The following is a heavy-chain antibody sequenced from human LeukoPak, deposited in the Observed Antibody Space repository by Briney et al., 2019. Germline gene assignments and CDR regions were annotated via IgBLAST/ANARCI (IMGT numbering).Heavy chain of an antibody. Sequence: GGSLRLSCAASGFTFSTYTIHWVRQVPGKGLMWVSRINNDGRSTTYADSVKGRFTISRDNAKDTLHLQMNSLRAEDTAVYYCARDGGGSSGYYWGLGYWGQGTLVTVSS. J-gene: IGHJ4*02. D-gene: IGHD3-22*01. CDR2: INNDGRST. V-gene: IGHV3-74*01. CDR1: GFTFSTYT. CDR3: ARDGGGSSGYYWGLGY.